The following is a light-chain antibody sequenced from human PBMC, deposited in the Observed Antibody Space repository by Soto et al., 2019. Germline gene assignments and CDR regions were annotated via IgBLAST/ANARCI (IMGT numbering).Light chain of an antibody. CDR2: AAS. Sequence: EIKMKQSPSSLSAYVGDRVTITCRASQSIISYLNRYQQKPGKAPKLLIYAASSLQSGVPSRFSGSGSGTDFTLTISSLQPEDFATYYCPQSYSTPRTFCQGTKVDI. CDR1: QSIISY. CDR3: PQSYSTPRT. V-gene: IGKV1-39*01. J-gene: IGKJ1*01.